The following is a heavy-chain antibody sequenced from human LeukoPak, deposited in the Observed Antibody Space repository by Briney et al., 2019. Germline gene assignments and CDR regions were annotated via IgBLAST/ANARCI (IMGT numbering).Heavy chain of an antibody. Sequence: GESLKISCKASGYTFTSYWIGWVRQMPGKGLEWMGIIYPGDSDTRYSPSFQGQVTISADKSISTAYLQWSSLKASDTAMYYCARRKFDYYDSSGYYVFDYWGQGTLVTVSS. CDR2: IYPGDSDT. CDR1: GYTFTSYW. J-gene: IGHJ4*02. CDR3: ARRKFDYYDSSGYYVFDY. V-gene: IGHV5-51*01. D-gene: IGHD3-22*01.